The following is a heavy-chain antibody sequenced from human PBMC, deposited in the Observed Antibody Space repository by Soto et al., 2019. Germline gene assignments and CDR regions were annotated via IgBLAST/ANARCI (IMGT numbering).Heavy chain of an antibody. Sequence: ASVKVSCKASGYTFTGYYMHWVRQAPGQGLEWMGWINPNSGGTNYAQKFQGWVTMTRDMSISTAYMELSRLRSDDTAVYYCARESRITIFGVVTYNWFDPWGQGTLVTVSS. CDR2: INPNSGGT. CDR3: ARESRITIFGVVTYNWFDP. CDR1: GYTFTGYY. J-gene: IGHJ5*02. V-gene: IGHV1-2*04. D-gene: IGHD3-3*01.